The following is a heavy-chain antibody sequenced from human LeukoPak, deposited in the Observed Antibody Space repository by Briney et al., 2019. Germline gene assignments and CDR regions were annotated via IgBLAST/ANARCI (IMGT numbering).Heavy chain of an antibody. D-gene: IGHD1-20*01. CDR1: GFSFSSHG. J-gene: IGHJ4*02. Sequence: PGRSLRLSCAASGFSFSSHGMHWVRQAPGKGLDWVAAISYDGSSKYYADSVKGRFTISRDNSKNTLYLQMNSLRPEDTAVYFCAKDVKYNWNYIDYWGQGTLVAVSS. CDR2: ISYDGSSK. CDR3: AKDVKYNWNYIDY. V-gene: IGHV3-30*18.